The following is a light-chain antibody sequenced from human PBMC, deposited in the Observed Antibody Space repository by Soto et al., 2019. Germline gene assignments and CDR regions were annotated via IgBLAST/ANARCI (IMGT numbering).Light chain of an antibody. CDR2: WAS. CDR1: QSVLYNTNNKNY. J-gene: IGKJ4*01. CDR3: QQYYVTPLT. V-gene: IGKV4-1*01. Sequence: DIVMTQSPDSLAVSLGERATINCKSSQSVLYNTNNKNYLAWYQQKPGQPPKLLIYWASTRESGVPDRFSGSGSGTEFTLTISSLQAEDVAVYYCQQYYVTPLTFGGGTKVEIK.